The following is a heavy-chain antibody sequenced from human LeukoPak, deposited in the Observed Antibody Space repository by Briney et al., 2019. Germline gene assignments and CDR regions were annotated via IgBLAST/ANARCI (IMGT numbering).Heavy chain of an antibody. CDR1: GGTFSSYA. CDR2: ISAYNGNT. J-gene: IGHJ4*02. V-gene: IGHV1-18*01. CDR3: AREAYYYDSSGYRKRFDY. D-gene: IGHD3-22*01. Sequence: ASVKVSCKASGGTFSSYAISWVRQAPGQGLEWMGWISAYNGNTNYAQKLQGRVTMTTDTSTSTAYMELRSLRSDDTAVYYCAREAYYYDSSGYRKRFDYWGQGTLVTVSS.